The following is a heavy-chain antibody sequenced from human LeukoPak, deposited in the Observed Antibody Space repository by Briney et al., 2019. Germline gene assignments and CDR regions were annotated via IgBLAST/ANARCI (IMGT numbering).Heavy chain of an antibody. D-gene: IGHD2-2*02. J-gene: IGHJ5*02. CDR2: INHSGST. V-gene: IGHV4-34*01. CDR1: GGSFSGYY. CDR3: ARRGGPCSSTSCYTWIPNWFDP. Sequence: SETLSLTCAVYGGSFSGYYWSWIRQPPGKGLEWIGEINHSGSTNYNPSLKSRVTISVDTSKNQFSLKLSSVTAADTAVYYCARRGGPCSSTSCYTWIPNWFDPWGQGTLVTVSS.